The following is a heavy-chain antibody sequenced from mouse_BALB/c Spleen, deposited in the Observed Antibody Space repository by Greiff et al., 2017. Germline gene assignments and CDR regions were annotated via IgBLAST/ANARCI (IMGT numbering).Heavy chain of an antibody. J-gene: IGHJ3*01. D-gene: IGHD2-14*01. Sequence: EVQGVESGGGLVQPGGSLKLSCAASGFTFSSYTMSWVRQTPEKRLEWVAYISNGGGSTYYPDTVKGRFTISRDNAKNTLYLQMSSLKSEDTAMYYCARHYYRYDAAYWGQGTLVTVSA. V-gene: IGHV5-12-2*01. CDR1: GFTFSSYT. CDR3: ARHYYRYDAAY. CDR2: ISNGGGST.